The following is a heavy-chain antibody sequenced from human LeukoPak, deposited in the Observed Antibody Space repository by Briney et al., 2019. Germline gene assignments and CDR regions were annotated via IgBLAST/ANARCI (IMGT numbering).Heavy chain of an antibody. D-gene: IGHD6-19*01. V-gene: IGHV4-59*08. J-gene: IGHJ5*02. Sequence: SETLSLTCTVSGGSISFYYWSWIRQPPGKGLEWIGYLHYSGSTNYNPSLKSRVTISVDTSKNQFSLKLSSVTATDTAVYYCARRAVAGTFNWFDPWGQGTLVTVSS. CDR2: LHYSGST. CDR1: GGSISFYY. CDR3: ARRAVAGTFNWFDP.